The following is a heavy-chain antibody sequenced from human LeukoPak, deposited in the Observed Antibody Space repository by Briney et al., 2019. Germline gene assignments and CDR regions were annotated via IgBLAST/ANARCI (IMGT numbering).Heavy chain of an antibody. CDR2: IIPILGIA. Sequence: GASVKVSCKASGGTFSSYAISWVRQAPGHGLEWMGKIIPILGIANYAQKFQGRVTITADKSTSTAYMELSSLRSEDTAVYYCASTFGVGYKSSASRAFDIWGQGTMVTVSS. D-gene: IGHD3-16*01. CDR1: GGTFSSYA. J-gene: IGHJ3*02. V-gene: IGHV1-69*04. CDR3: ASTFGVGYKSSASRAFDI.